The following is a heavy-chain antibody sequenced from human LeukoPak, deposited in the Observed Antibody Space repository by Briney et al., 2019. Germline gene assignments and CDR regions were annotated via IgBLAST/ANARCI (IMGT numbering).Heavy chain of an antibody. V-gene: IGHV3-73*01. Sequence: GGSLRLSCVASGFTFSGSAMHWVRQASGKGLEWVGRIRSKANSYAPAYAASLKGRFTISRDDSRNTAFLQMDSLKTEDTAVYYCTRHSSDDSSGYYRDWGQGTLVTVSS. CDR1: GFTFSGSA. J-gene: IGHJ4*02. CDR2: IRSKANSYAP. CDR3: TRHSSDDSSGYYRD. D-gene: IGHD3-22*01.